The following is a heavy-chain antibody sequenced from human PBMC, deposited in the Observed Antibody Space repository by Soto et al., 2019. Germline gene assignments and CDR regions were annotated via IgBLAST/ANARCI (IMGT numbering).Heavy chain of an antibody. V-gene: IGHV3-23*01. CDR1: GFTFGNYA. Sequence: GGSMRLSCAASGFTFGNYAMSWVRQAPGKGLEWVSGISAGGGSAFYADSVRGRFTISRDNSKNTLYLKMNSLRAEDTALYYCAKDTTGGTYFDNWGQGTLVTVSS. CDR3: AKDTTGGTYFDN. D-gene: IGHD1-1*01. J-gene: IGHJ4*01. CDR2: ISAGGGSA.